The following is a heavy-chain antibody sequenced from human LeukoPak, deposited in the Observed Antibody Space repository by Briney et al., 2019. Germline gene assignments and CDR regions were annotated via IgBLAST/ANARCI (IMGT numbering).Heavy chain of an antibody. V-gene: IGHV3-7*01. Sequence: GGSLRLSCAASGFTFSSYWMSWVRQAPGKGLEWVANIKQDGSEKYYVDSVKGRFTISRDNAKNSLYLQMNSLRAEDTAVYYCARSSNPVAGDNWFDPWGQGTLVTVSS. CDR3: ARSSNPVAGDNWFDP. CDR2: IKQDGSEK. D-gene: IGHD6-19*01. CDR1: GFTFSSYW. J-gene: IGHJ5*02.